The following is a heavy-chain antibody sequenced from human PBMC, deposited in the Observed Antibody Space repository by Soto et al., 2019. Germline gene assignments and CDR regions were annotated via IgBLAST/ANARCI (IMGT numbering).Heavy chain of an antibody. J-gene: IGHJ1*01. CDR3: TSRASPTWQKFPFFDL. Sequence: QVQLVQSGTEVKRPGDSVKVSCKASGYTFTGYYVHWVRQAPGQGLEWMGWINPNSGDTYLAQRFQGRVTMNRDTSIGTAYMELRGLTSDDTAEYYCTSRASPTWQKFPFFDLWGQGTLVTVSS. CDR2: INPNSGDT. V-gene: IGHV1-2*02. D-gene: IGHD3-3*01. CDR1: GYTFTGYY.